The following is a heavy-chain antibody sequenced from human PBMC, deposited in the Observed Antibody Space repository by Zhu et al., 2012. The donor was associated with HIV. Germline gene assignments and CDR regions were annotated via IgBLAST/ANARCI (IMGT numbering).Heavy chain of an antibody. CDR2: IYYSGSI. CDR1: GASISSTSYY. V-gene: IGHV4-39*07. Sequence: QVLLQESGPGLVKPSGTLSLTCAVSGASISSTSYYWGWIRQPPGKGLEWIGSIYYSGSIYYNPSLKNRATLSLETSRNQFSLRLNSVTAADTAVYYRASSLITMIRGVITRYWFDPWGQGTLVTVSS. D-gene: IGHD3-10*01. J-gene: IGHJ5*02. CDR3: ASSLITMIRGVITRYWFDP.